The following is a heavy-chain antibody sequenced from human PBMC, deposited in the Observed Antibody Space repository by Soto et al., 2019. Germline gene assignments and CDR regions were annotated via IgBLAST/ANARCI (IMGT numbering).Heavy chain of an antibody. D-gene: IGHD3-10*01. CDR2: INPNSGGT. V-gene: IGHV1-2*04. CDR1: GYTFTGYY. CDR3: ARDGTYYYGSDTYYGMDV. Sequence: ASVKVSCKASGYTFTGYYMHWVRQAPGQGLEWMGWINPNSGGTNYAQKFQGWVTMTRDTSISTAYMELSRLRSDDTAVYYCARDGTYYYGSDTYYGMDVWGQGTTVTV. J-gene: IGHJ6*02.